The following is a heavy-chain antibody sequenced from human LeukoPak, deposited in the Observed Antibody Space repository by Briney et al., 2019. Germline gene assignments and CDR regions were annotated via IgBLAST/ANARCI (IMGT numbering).Heavy chain of an antibody. CDR2: IYYSGST. V-gene: IGHV4-59*01. Sequence: SETLSLTCTVSGGSISSYHWSWIRQPPGKGLEWIGYIYYSGSTNYNPSLKSRVTISVDTSKNQFSLKLSSVTAADTAVYYCARNEGSGYSAPDDFDIWGQGTMVTVSS. CDR1: GGSISSYH. CDR3: ARNEGSGYSAPDDFDI. J-gene: IGHJ3*02. D-gene: IGHD3-22*01.